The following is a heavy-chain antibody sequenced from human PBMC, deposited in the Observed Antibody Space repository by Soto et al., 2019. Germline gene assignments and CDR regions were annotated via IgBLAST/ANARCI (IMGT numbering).Heavy chain of an antibody. D-gene: IGHD3-22*01. Sequence: SVKVSCKASGGTFSSYAISWVRQAPGQGLEWMGGIIPIFGTANYTQKFQGRVTITADESTSTAYMELSSLRSEDTAVYYCARSCGDYYDSSGLNAFDIWGQGTMVTVSS. CDR1: GGTFSSYA. V-gene: IGHV1-69*13. CDR3: ARSCGDYYDSSGLNAFDI. CDR2: IIPIFGTA. J-gene: IGHJ3*02.